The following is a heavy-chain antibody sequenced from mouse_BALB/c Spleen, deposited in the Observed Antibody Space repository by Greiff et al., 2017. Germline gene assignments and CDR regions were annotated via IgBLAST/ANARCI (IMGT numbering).Heavy chain of an antibody. J-gene: IGHJ2*01. CDR3: TRDPAMITTEYYFDY. Sequence: EVKLMESGGGLVKPGGSLKLSCAASGFTFSSYTMSWVRQTPEKRLEWVATISSGGSYTYYPDSVKGRFTISRDNAKNTLYLQMSSLKSEDTAMYYCTRDPAMITTEYYFDYWGQGTTLTVSS. D-gene: IGHD2-4*01. CDR2: ISSGGSYT. CDR1: GFTFSSYT. V-gene: IGHV5-6-4*01.